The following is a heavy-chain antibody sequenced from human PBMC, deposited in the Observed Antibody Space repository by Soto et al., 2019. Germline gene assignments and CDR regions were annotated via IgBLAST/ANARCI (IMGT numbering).Heavy chain of an antibody. CDR3: ARASGPVVFDWLDP. CDR2: ISAYNGKT. J-gene: IGHJ5*02. Sequence: ASVKVSCKASGYTFTSYGISWVRQAPGQGLEGMGWISAYNGKTNYARKLQGRVTMTTDTSTSTAYMELRSLRSDDTAVYYCARASGPVVFDWLDPWGQGLMVTV. V-gene: IGHV1-18*01. CDR1: GYTFTSYG. D-gene: IGHD2-2*01.